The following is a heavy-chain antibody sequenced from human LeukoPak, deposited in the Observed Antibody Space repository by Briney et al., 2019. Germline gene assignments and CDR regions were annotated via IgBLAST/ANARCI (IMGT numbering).Heavy chain of an antibody. CDR3: ARDGVYYYYYGMDV. CDR1: GFAFSSYW. J-gene: IGHJ6*02. D-gene: IGHD3-3*01. CDR2: IKQDGSEK. Sequence: PGGSLRLSCAASGFAFSSYWMSWVRQAPGKGLEWVANIKQDGSEKYYVDSVKGRFTISRDNAKNSLYLQMSSLRAEDTAVYYCARDGVYYYYYGMDVWGQGTTVTVSS. V-gene: IGHV3-7*01.